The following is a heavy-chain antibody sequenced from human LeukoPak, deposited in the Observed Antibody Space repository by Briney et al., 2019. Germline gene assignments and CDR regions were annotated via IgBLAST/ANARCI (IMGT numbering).Heavy chain of an antibody. D-gene: IGHD5-24*01. V-gene: IGHV1-2*06. CDR2: MNPNNGGT. Sequence: GSSVKVSCKASGGTFSSYAISWVRQAPGQGLEWMGRMNPNNGGTDFAQRFQGRVTMTRDTCITTAYLEVNSLRSDDTAVYYCARGYGYFFDYWGQGTPVTVSS. CDR3: ARGYGYFFDY. J-gene: IGHJ4*02. CDR1: GGTFSSYA.